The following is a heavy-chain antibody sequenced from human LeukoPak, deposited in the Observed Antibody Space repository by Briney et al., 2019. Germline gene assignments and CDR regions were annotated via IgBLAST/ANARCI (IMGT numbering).Heavy chain of an antibody. Sequence: PGGSLRLSCAASGLTFSSYSMSWVRQAPGEGLEWVSAISPSGDSTSYPDSVKGRFTISRDNSKNTVYLQMNSLTAEDTAIYYCARRLPVAGRTDFFDYWGQGTLVTVSS. CDR2: ISPSGDST. D-gene: IGHD6-13*01. CDR1: GLTFSSYS. V-gene: IGHV3-23*01. J-gene: IGHJ4*02. CDR3: ARRLPVAGRTDFFDY.